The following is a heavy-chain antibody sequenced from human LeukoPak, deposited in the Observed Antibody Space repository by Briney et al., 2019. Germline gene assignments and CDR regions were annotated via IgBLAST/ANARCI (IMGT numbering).Heavy chain of an antibody. J-gene: IGHJ5*02. CDR1: GFTFSNYW. D-gene: IGHD3-22*01. CDR3: ARVLSGSWDWFDP. Sequence: XGSXXLSCAASGFTFSNYWMHWVRQAPGKGLVWVSRINTDGSRITYADSVKGRFTISRDNAMNTVYLQMNSLRAEDTAVYYCARVLSGSWDWFDPWGQGTLVTVSS. CDR2: INTDGSRI. V-gene: IGHV3-74*01.